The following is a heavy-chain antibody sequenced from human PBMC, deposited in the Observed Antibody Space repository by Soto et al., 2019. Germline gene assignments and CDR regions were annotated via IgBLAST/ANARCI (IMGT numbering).Heavy chain of an antibody. CDR2: VNPSGGHT. D-gene: IGHD2-21*02. V-gene: IGHV1-46*01. J-gene: IGHJ4*02. Sequence: QVQLVQSGAEVKKPGASVKVSCKASGDTFTDYYIHWVRQAPGQGLEWLGTVNPSGGHTTYAQHFLGRMTMTRDTSTSTLYMELTSLTSEDTAVYYCARGGHVVVGTAALDYWGQGTLVTVSS. CDR1: GDTFTDYY. CDR3: ARGGHVVVGTAALDY.